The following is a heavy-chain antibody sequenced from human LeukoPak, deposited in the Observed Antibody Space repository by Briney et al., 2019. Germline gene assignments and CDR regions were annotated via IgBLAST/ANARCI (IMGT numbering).Heavy chain of an antibody. CDR2: IYTSGST. CDR1: GGSISSGSYY. CDR3: ARGGPYCSGGGCYSRTSNWFDP. J-gene: IGHJ5*02. Sequence: SETLSLTCTISGGSISSGSYYWSWIRQPAGKGLEWIGHIYTSGSTNYNPSLKSRVTISVDTSKNQFSLKLSSVTATDTAVYYCARGGPYCSGGGCYSRTSNWFDPWGQGTLVTVSS. V-gene: IGHV4-61*09. D-gene: IGHD2-15*01.